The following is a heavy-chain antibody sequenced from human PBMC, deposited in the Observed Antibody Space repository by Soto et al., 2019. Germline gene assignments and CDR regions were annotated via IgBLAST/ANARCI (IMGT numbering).Heavy chain of an antibody. CDR3: AKARCSTDNCYVPDY. D-gene: IGHD1-1*01. CDR2: ISGGGDSP. Sequence: VHLWESGGGLVQPGGSLRLSCAAPGFTFSTYTMSWGRQAPGKGLEWVSSISGGGDSPSYADSVQGRFTISRDNPNNTLYLQMNSLRAEDTALYYCAKARCSTDNCYVPDYWGQGTLVTVSS. V-gene: IGHV3-23*01. CDR1: GFTFSTYT. J-gene: IGHJ4*02.